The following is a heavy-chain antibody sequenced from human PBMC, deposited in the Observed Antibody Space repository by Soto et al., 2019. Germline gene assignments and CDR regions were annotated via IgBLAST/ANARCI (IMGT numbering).Heavy chain of an antibody. D-gene: IGHD2-2*01. Sequence: PGGSLRLSCAASGFTFSSYAMHWVRQAPGKGLEWVAVISYDGSNKYYADSVKDRFTISRDNSKNTLYLQMNSLRAEDTAVYYCARDGLYCSSTSCFPDPFDIWGQGTMVTVSS. CDR3: ARDGLYCSSTSCFPDPFDI. CDR1: GFTFSSYA. V-gene: IGHV3-30-3*01. CDR2: ISYDGSNK. J-gene: IGHJ3*02.